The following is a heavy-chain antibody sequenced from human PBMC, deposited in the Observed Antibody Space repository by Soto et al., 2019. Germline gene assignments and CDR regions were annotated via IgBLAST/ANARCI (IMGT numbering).Heavy chain of an antibody. V-gene: IGHV5-51*01. J-gene: IGHJ4*02. CDR1: GYTFARYY. CDR2: IHPGDSDT. CDR3: ARRGEMIDPSENYFDY. Sequence: GESLKISCKDSGYTFARYYVAWVRQMPGKGLEWMGIIHPGDSDTRHSPSFQGQVTFSADKSISTAYLHWNSLQASDTAMYYCARRGEMIDPSENYFDYWGQGTLVTVSS. D-gene: IGHD3-22*01.